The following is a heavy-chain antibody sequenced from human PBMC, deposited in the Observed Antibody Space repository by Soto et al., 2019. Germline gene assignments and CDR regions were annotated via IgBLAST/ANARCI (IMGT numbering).Heavy chain of an antibody. V-gene: IGHV4-4*02. Sequence: PSETLSLTCAVSGGSISSSNWWSWGRQPPGKGLEWIGEISHSGSTNYNPSLKSRVTISVDKSKNQFSLKLSSVTAADTAVYYCARDLGLVLYXYYGMDVWGQGTMVTVSS. J-gene: IGHJ6*02. CDR3: ARDLGLVLYXYYGMDV. D-gene: IGHD2-8*01. CDR2: ISHSGST. CDR1: GGSISSSNW.